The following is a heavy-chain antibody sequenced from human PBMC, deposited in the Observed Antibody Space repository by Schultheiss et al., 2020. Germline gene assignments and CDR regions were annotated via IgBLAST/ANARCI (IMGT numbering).Heavy chain of an antibody. Sequence: SETLSLTCTVSGGSISSGGYYWSWIRQHPGKGLEWIGYIYYSGSTNYNPSLKSRVTISVDTSKNQFSLKLSSVTAADTAVYYCAYGGNQNYYYYYGMDVWGQGTTVTVAS. CDR2: IYYSGST. CDR3: AYGGNQNYYYYYGMDV. J-gene: IGHJ6*02. D-gene: IGHD4-23*01. CDR1: GGSISSGGYY. V-gene: IGHV4-61*08.